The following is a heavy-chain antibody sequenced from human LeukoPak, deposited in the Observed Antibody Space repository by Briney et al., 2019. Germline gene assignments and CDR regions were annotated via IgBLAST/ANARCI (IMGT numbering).Heavy chain of an antibody. J-gene: IGHJ4*02. V-gene: IGHV1-24*01. CDR1: GYTLTELS. D-gene: IGHD2-2*01. CDR2: FDPEDGET. CDR3: ARAYCSSTSCDYYFDY. Sequence: GASVKVSCKVSGYTLTELSMHWVRQAPGKGLEWMGGFDPEDGETIYAQKFQGRVTITADESTSTAYMELSSLRSEDTAVYYCARAYCSSTSCDYYFDYWGQGTLVTVSS.